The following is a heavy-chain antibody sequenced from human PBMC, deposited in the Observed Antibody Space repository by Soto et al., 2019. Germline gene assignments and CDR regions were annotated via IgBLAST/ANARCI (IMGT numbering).Heavy chain of an antibody. CDR3: ARPGKDYDSFYYFDY. V-gene: IGHV4-59*01. D-gene: IGHD3-22*01. J-gene: IGHJ4*02. CDR1: GGSISSYY. Sequence: SETLSLTCTVSGGSISSYYWSWIRQPPGKGLEWIGYIYYSGSTNYNPSLKSRVTISVDTSKNQFSLKLSSVTAADTAVYYCARPGKDYDSFYYFDYWGQGTLVTVSS. CDR2: IYYSGST.